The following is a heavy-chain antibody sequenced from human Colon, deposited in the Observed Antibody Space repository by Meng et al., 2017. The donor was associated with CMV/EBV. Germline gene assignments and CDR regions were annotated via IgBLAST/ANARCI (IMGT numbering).Heavy chain of an antibody. CDR2: INPNSGGT. V-gene: IGHV1-2*02. CDR3: ARPRGTSTSGSYYGDYYYYYGMDV. CDR1: GYSFNSYW. D-gene: IGHD1-26*01. J-gene: IGHJ6*02. Sequence: GGSLRLSCKGSGYSFNSYWIGWVRQMPGKGLEWMGWINPNSGGTMYAPKFQGRVTMTRDSSISTAYMELSSLRSEDTAVYYCARPRGTSTSGSYYGDYYYYYGMDVWGQGTTVTVSS.